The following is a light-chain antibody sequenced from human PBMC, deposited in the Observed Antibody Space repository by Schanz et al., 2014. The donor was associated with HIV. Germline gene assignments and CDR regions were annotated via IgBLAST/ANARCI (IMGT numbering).Light chain of an antibody. Sequence: DMQMTQSPSSLSASVGDRVTLTCRASQSISSYLNWYQQKPGKAPKLLIYAASSLQSGVPSRFSASGSGTDFTLTISSLQPEDSATYYCQQGASPPFTFGPGTTVDIK. CDR3: QQGASPPFT. V-gene: IGKV1-39*01. CDR1: QSISSY. J-gene: IGKJ3*01. CDR2: AAS.